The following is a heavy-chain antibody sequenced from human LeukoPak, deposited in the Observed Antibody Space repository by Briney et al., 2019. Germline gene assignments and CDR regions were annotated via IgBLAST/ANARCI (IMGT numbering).Heavy chain of an antibody. V-gene: IGHV4-59*08. Sequence: PSETLSLTCTVSGGSISSYYWSWIRQPPGKGLEWIGYIYYSGITYYTPSLKSRVTISVDTSKNQFCLNLSSVTAADTAVYYCARAVGAFDWLPLFDFWGQGALVTVSS. CDR1: GGSISSYY. CDR2: IYYSGIT. D-gene: IGHD3-9*01. J-gene: IGHJ4*02. CDR3: ARAVGAFDWLPLFDF.